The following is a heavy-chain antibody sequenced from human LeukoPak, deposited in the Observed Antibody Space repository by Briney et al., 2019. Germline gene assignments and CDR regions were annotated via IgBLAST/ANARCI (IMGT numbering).Heavy chain of an antibody. CDR3: AKTTAGYSSGRYPGWPVDY. CDR2: IYYSGST. Sequence: PSETLSLTCTVSGGSINNYYWSWIRQTPGKGLEWIGHIYYSGSTNYNPSLKSRVTISVDTSKNEFSLKLSYVTAADTAVYYCAKTTAGYSSGRYPGWPVDYWGQGTLVTVSS. D-gene: IGHD6-19*01. V-gene: IGHV4-59*08. CDR1: GGSINNYY. J-gene: IGHJ4*02.